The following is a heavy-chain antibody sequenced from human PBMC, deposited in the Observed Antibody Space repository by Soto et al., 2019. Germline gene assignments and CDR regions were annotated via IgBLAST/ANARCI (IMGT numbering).Heavy chain of an antibody. Sequence: PSETLSLTCTVSGGSISSGGYYWSWIRQHPGKGLEWIGYIYYSGSTNYNPSLKSRVTISVDTSKNQFSLKLSSVTAADTAVYYCARDGGAVVVPAAMKGRAFDIWGQGTMVTVSS. V-gene: IGHV4-61*08. J-gene: IGHJ3*02. CDR1: GGSISSGGYY. D-gene: IGHD2-2*01. CDR3: ARDGGAVVVPAAMKGRAFDI. CDR2: IYYSGST.